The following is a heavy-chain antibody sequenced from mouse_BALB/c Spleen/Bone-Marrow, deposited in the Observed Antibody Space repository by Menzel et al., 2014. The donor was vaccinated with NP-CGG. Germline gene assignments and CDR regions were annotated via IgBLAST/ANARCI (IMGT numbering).Heavy chain of an antibody. CDR1: GYTFTDYH. D-gene: IGHD1-1*01. V-gene: IGHV1-18*01. CDR3: ARRQEDYYAWFAY. CDR2: INPNNGDT. Sequence: VQLQQSGPEPVKPGASVKMSCKASGYTFTDYHMKWVKQSHGKNLEWIGEINPNNGDTFYNQKYKGKATLTVDKSSSTAYMQLNSLTSEDSAVHYCARRQEDYYAWFAYWGQGTLVTVSA. J-gene: IGHJ3*01.